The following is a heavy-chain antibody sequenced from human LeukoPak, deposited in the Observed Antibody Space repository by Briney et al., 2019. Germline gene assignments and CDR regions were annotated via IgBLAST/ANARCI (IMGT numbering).Heavy chain of an antibody. CDR1: GFTFSDYY. CDR2: ISSSGSTI. D-gene: IGHD2/OR15-2a*01. V-gene: IGHV3-11*01. CDR3: ARELFLDYFSGSTNNDWFDP. Sequence: GGSLRLTCAASGFTFSDYYMSWIRQAPGKGLEWVSYISSSGSTIYYADSVKGRFTISRDNAKNSLYLQMNSLRAEDTAVYYCARELFLDYFSGSTNNDWFDPWGQGTLVTVSS. J-gene: IGHJ5*02.